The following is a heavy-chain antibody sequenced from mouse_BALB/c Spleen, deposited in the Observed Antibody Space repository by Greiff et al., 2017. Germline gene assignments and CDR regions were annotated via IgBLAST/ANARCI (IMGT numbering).Heavy chain of an antibody. CDR2: IYPGDGDT. CDR3: AREGSYYFDY. Sequence: QVQLQQSGAELARPGASVKLSCKASGYTFTSYWMQWVKQRPGQGLEWIGAIYPGDGDTRYTQKFKGKATLTADKSSSTAYMQLSSLASKDSAVYYCAREGSYYFDYWGQGTTLTVSS. V-gene: IGHV1-87*01. CDR1: GYTFTSYW. J-gene: IGHJ2*01.